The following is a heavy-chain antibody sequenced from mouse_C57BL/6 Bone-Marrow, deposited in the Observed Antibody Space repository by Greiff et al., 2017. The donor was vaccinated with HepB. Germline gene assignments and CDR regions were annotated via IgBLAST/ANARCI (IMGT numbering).Heavy chain of an antibody. D-gene: IGHD1-1*01. J-gene: IGHJ3*01. CDR1: GYAFTNYL. CDR3: ALYYYGSSPFAY. V-gene: IGHV1-54*01. Sequence: QVQLQQSGAELVRPGTSVKVSCKASGYAFTNYLIEWVKQRPGQGLEWIGVINPGSGGTNYNEKFKGKATLTADKSSSTAYMQLSSLTSEDSAVYFCALYYYGSSPFAYWGQGTLVTVSA. CDR2: INPGSGGT.